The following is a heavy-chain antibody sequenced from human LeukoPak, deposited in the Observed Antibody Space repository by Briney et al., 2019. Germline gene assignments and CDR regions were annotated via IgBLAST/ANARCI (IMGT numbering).Heavy chain of an antibody. CDR1: GFTFSSYW. V-gene: IGHV3-74*01. J-gene: IGHJ4*02. Sequence: GGSLRLSCAASGFTFSSYWMSWVRQAPGKGLEWLARINSDGYSISYAASVKGRFTISRDNAKKTLYLQMNSLRVEDTAMYYCARGEAVAGTDHWGQGVLVTVSS. CDR2: INSDGYSI. D-gene: IGHD6-19*01. CDR3: ARGEAVAGTDH.